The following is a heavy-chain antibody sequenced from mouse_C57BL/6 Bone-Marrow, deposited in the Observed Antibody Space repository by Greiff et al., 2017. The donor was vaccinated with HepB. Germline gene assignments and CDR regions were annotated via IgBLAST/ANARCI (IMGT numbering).Heavy chain of an antibody. J-gene: IGHJ2*01. V-gene: IGHV1-64*01. CDR2: IHPNSGST. Sequence: QVHVKQPGAELVKPGASVKLSCKASGYTFTSYWMHWVKQRPGQGLEWIGMIHPNSGSTNYNEKFKSKATLTVDKSSSTAYMQLSSLTSEDSAVYYCARSPSTRDMVYYFDYWGQGTTLTVSS. D-gene: IGHD2-1*01. CDR1: GYTFTSYW. CDR3: ARSPSTRDMVYYFDY.